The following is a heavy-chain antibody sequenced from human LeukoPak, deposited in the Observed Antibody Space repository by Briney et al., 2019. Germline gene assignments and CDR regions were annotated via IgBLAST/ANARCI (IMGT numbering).Heavy chain of an antibody. Sequence: GASLKISCKGSGYRFTSYWIGWVRQMPGKSLGWVGIIYPGDSDTRYSPSFQGQVTISADKSISTAYLQWSSLKASDTAMYCARLHYYDNSGYYYFDYWGQGTLVTVSS. J-gene: IGHJ4*02. CDR3: ARLHYYDNSGYYYFDY. V-gene: IGHV5-51*01. CDR2: IYPGDSDT. D-gene: IGHD3-22*01. CDR1: GYRFTSYW.